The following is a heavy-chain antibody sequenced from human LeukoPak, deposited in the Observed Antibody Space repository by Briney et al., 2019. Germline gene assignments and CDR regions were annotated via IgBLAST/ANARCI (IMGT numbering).Heavy chain of an antibody. Sequence: SETLSLTCTVSGGSITSSSYNWGWIRQPPGKGLEWIGSIYYSGSSYHNPSLKSRVTISVDTSKNQFSLKLSSVTAADTAVYYCARHAQRTIFGVVRPDAFDPWGQGTLVTVSS. J-gene: IGHJ5*02. V-gene: IGHV4-39*01. CDR3: ARHAQRTIFGVVRPDAFDP. CDR1: GGSITSSSYN. CDR2: IYYSGSS. D-gene: IGHD3-3*01.